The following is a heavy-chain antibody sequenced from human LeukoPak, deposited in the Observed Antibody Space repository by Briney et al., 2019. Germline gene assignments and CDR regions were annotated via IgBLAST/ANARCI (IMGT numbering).Heavy chain of an antibody. CDR2: IYYSGST. CDR1: GGSIRSGSHY. D-gene: IGHD3-3*01. CDR3: ARERYDFWSGREFDP. V-gene: IGHV4-61*01. Sequence: SETLSLTCTVSGGSIRSGSHYWAWIRQPPGKGLEWIGYIYYSGSTNYNPSLRSRVTISVDTSKNQFSLKLSSVTAADRAVYYCARERYDFWSGREFDPWGQGTLVTVSS. J-gene: IGHJ5*02.